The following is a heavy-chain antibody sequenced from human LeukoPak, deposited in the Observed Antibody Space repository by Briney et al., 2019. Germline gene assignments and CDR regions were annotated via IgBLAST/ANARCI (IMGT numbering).Heavy chain of an antibody. CDR1: GFIFRNAW. Sequence: GGSLRLSCGASGFIFRNAWMTWARQAPGKGLEWVGRIKSNPDGGTADYGAAVKGRFTISRDDSRNMLYLQLRNLRAEDTAVYYCTTLSYDVHYWGRGTLVTVSS. V-gene: IGHV3-15*01. J-gene: IGHJ4*02. CDR3: TTLSYDVHY. CDR2: IKSNPDGGTA. D-gene: IGHD3-3*01.